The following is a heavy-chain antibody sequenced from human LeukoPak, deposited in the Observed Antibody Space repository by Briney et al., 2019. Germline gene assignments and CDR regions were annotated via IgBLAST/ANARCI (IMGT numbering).Heavy chain of an antibody. CDR3: AKDQTYYDFWSGYYPYYYGMDV. J-gene: IGHJ6*02. V-gene: IGHV3-30*04. D-gene: IGHD3-3*01. Sequence: PGRSLRLSCAASGFTFSSYAMHWVRQAPGKGLEWVAVISYDGSNKYYADSVKGRFTISRDNSKNTLYLQMNSLRAEDTAVYYCAKDQTYYDFWSGYYPYYYGMDVWGQGTTVTVSS. CDR1: GFTFSSYA. CDR2: ISYDGSNK.